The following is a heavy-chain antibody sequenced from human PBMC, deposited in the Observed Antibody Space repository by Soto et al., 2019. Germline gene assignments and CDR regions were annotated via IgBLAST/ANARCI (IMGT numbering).Heavy chain of an antibody. D-gene: IGHD6-19*01. J-gene: IGHJ4*02. CDR2: ISGSGDST. CDR1: GFTFSSYA. CDR3: AKETGSSSGWYFDY. V-gene: IGHV3-23*01. Sequence: QAGGSLRLSCVASGFTFSSYATSWVRQAPGKGLEWVSSISGSGDSTYYADSVKGRFTISRDNSRNTLYLQMNSLRADDTAVYYCAKETGSSSGWYFDYWGQGTLVTVSS.